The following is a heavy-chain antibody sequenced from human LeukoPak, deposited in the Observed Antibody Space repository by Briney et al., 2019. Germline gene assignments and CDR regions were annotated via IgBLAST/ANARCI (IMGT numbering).Heavy chain of an antibody. Sequence: ASVKVSCKASVYTFTSYGISWVRQAPGQGLEWMGWISAYNGNTNYAQKLQGRVTMTTNTSTTTAYMELRSLRSDDTAVYYCARVTYSSGWYGDAFDIWGQGTMVTISS. CDR1: VYTFTSYG. J-gene: IGHJ3*02. D-gene: IGHD6-19*01. CDR3: ARVTYSSGWYGDAFDI. V-gene: IGHV1-18*01. CDR2: ISAYNGNT.